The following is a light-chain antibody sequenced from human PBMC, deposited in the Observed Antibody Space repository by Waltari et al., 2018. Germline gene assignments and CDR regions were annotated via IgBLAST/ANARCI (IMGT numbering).Light chain of an antibody. CDR3: QQYGSSILYT. V-gene: IGKV3-20*01. J-gene: IGKJ2*01. CDR1: QSLTKRY. CDR2: GAS. Sequence: VLTQSPGTLSLSPGERATLSCRASQSLTKRYLAWYQQKPGQAPRLLIYGASSRAAGIPERFSGSGSGTDFTLTISRLEPEDFAVYYCQQYGSSILYTFGQGIKVEIK.